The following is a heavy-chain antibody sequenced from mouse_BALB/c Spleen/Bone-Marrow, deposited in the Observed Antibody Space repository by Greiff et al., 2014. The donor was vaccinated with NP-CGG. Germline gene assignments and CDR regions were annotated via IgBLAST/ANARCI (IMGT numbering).Heavy chain of an antibody. J-gene: IGHJ2*01. V-gene: IGHV7-3*02. D-gene: IGHD5-1*01. CDR3: ARDYSGYFDF. CDR2: IRNKPNGYTT. Sequence: EVQLVESGGGLVQPGGSLRLSCTTSRFTFTDYFMTWVRQPPGKALEWLGFIRNKPNGYTTEYNPSVKGRFTISIDNSQGILYLQMNTLRAEDSAIYYCARDYSGYFDFWGQGTTLTVSS. CDR1: RFTFTDYF.